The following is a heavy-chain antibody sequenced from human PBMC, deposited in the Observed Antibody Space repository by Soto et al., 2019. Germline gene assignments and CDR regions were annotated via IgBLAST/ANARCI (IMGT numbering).Heavy chain of an antibody. CDR2: IFPTDSDT. J-gene: IGHJ6*02. V-gene: IGHV5-51*01. CDR3: AIHGEFPKRPGYFYYGMDV. CDR1: GYTFGNYW. Sequence: GESLKISCQTSGYTFGNYWIGWVRQKPGKGLEWLGIIFPTDSDTKYSPSFQGQVTISADKSSSTAYLQWNSLRASDTATYYCAIHGEFPKRPGYFYYGMDVWGQGTPVTVSS. D-gene: IGHD6-25*01.